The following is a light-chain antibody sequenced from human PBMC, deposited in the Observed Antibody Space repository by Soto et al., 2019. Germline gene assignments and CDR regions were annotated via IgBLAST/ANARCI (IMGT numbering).Light chain of an antibody. CDR3: QQRSDWFT. Sequence: EIVLTQSPGTLSLSPGERATLSCRASQSVSSSYLAWYQQKPGQAPSLLIYGASRRATGIPDRFSGSGSGTDFTLTISSLEPEDFGLYYCQQRSDWFTFGQGTRLEIK. CDR2: GAS. V-gene: IGKV3D-20*02. CDR1: QSVSSSY. J-gene: IGKJ5*01.